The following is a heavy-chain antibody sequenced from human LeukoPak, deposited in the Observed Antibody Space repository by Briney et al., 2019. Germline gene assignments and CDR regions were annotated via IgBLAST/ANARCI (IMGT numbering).Heavy chain of an antibody. CDR1: GFNFIDYT. J-gene: IGHJ3*01. CDR2: ITSTGRYI. D-gene: IGHD4-23*01. Sequence: GGSLRLSCAASGFNFIDYTMNWVRQAPGKGLGWVSSITSTGRYIFYADSLKGRFTISRDNAKKSLYLQMNSLRAEDTAVYYCARLRNVGGNPHPFNVWGQGTTATVSS. CDR3: ARLRNVGGNPHPFNV. V-gene: IGHV3-21*01.